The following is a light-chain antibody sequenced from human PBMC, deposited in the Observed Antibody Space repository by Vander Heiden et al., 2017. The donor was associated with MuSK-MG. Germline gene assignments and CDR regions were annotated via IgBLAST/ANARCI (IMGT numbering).Light chain of an antibody. V-gene: IGLV2-23*01. J-gene: IGLJ3*02. CDR1: SSDVGSYNL. Sequence: QSALTQPASESWSPGQSITISCTGTSSDVGSYNLVSWYQQHPGKAPKLMIYEGSKRPSGVSNRFSGSKSGNTASLTISGLQAEDEADYYCCSYAGSSTLGVFGGGTKLTVL. CDR2: EGS. CDR3: CSYAGSSTLGV.